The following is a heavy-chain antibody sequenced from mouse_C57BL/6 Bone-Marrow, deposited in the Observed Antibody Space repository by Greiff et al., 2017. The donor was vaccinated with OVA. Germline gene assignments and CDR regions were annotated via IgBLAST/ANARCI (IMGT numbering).Heavy chain of an antibody. V-gene: IGHV5-17*01. CDR2: ISSGSSTI. CDR3: ARPGTGT. CDR1: GFTFSDYG. D-gene: IGHD4-1*01. Sequence: EVNLVESGGGLVKPGGSLKLSCAASGFTFSDYGMHWVRQAPEKGLEWVAYISSGSSTIYYADTVKGRFTISRDNAKNTLFLQMTSLRSGDTAMYYCARPGTGTWGQGTLVTVSA. J-gene: IGHJ3*02.